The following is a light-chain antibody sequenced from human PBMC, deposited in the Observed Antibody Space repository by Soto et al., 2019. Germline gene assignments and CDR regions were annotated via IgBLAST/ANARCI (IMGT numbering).Light chain of an antibody. CDR3: CSYAGRYIYV. CDR2: DVN. Sequence: QSALTQPRSVSGSPGQSVSISCTGTSSDVGGYNYFSWYQQHPGKAPKVMIYDVNKRPSGVPDRFSGSKSGNTASLTISGLQSEDAADYYCCSYAGRYIYVFGTGTKVTVL. V-gene: IGLV2-11*02. J-gene: IGLJ1*01. CDR1: SSDVGGYNY.